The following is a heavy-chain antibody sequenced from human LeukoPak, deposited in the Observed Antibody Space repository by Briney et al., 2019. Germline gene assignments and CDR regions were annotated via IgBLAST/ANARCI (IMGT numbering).Heavy chain of an antibody. CDR3: ARRGSSFFDY. J-gene: IGHJ4*02. CDR2: IYYSGST. V-gene: IGHV4-39*01. D-gene: IGHD6-13*01. CDR1: GDSISSSTYY. Sequence: SETLSLTCTVSGDSISSSTYYWGWIRQPPGKGLEWIGSIYYSGSTYYNPSLKSRVTISIDTSKNQFSLKLSSVTAADTAVYYCARRGSSFFDYWGQGILVTVSS.